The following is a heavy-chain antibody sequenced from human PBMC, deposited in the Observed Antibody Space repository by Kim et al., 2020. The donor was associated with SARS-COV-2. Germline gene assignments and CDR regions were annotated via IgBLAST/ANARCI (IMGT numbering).Heavy chain of an antibody. CDR3: AKPHDSGTYHVGYNYYGMDV. V-gene: IGHV3-23*01. Sequence: GRFTISRDKSKNTLSLQMNSLRAEDTAVYYCAKPHDSGTYHVGYNYYGMDVWGQGTTVTVSS. D-gene: IGHD3-10*01. J-gene: IGHJ6*02.